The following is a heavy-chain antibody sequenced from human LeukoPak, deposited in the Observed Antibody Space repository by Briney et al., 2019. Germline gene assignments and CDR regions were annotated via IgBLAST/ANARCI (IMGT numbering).Heavy chain of an antibody. CDR1: GYSISSGYY. CDR3: ARQSGSWHLYYFDY. V-gene: IGHV4-38-2*02. J-gene: IGHJ4*02. D-gene: IGHD1-26*01. Sequence: MPSETLSLTCTVSGYSISSGYYWGWIRQPPGKGLEWIGSIYHSGSTYYNPSLKSRVTISVDTSKNQFSLKLSSVTAADTAVYYCARQSGSWHLYYFDYWGQGTLVTVSS. CDR2: IYHSGST.